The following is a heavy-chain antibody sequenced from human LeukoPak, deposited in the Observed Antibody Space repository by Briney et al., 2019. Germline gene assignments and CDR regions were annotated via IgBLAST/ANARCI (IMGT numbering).Heavy chain of an antibody. CDR1: GGSISSYY. V-gene: IGHV4-59*01. CDR3: ARFIVVRGRAFDI. CDR2: IYYSGGT. J-gene: IGHJ3*02. D-gene: IGHD3-10*01. Sequence: PSETLSLTCTVSGGSISSYYWSWIRQPPGKRLGWGGYIYYSGGTNYNPSLKRRVTISVDTSKNQFSLKLSSVTAADTAVYYCARFIVVRGRAFDIWGQGTMVTVSS.